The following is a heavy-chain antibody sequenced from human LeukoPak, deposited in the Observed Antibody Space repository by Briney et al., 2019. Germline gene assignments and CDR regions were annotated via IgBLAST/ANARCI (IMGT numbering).Heavy chain of an antibody. CDR3: ARGHIWFGKSWFDP. CDR1: GGSFSGYY. CDR2: INHSGST. J-gene: IGHJ5*02. D-gene: IGHD3-10*01. V-gene: IGHV4-34*01. Sequence: PSETLSLTCAVYGGSFSGYYWSWIRQPPGKGLEWIGEINHSGSTNYNPSLKSRVTISVDTSKNQSSLKLSSVTAADTAVYYCARGHIWFGKSWFDPWGQGTLVTVSS.